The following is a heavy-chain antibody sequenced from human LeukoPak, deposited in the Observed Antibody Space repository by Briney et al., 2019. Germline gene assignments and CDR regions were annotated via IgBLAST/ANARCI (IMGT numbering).Heavy chain of an antibody. Sequence: GGSLRLSCAASGSTFSSYWMSWVRQAPGKGLEWVANIKQDGSEKYYVDSVKGRFTISRDNAKNSLYLQMNSLRAEDTAVYYCVRRRERPASSYYFDYWGQGTLVTVSS. CDR2: IKQDGSEK. CDR1: GSTFSSYW. CDR3: VRRRERPASSYYFDY. D-gene: IGHD1-26*01. V-gene: IGHV3-7*01. J-gene: IGHJ4*02.